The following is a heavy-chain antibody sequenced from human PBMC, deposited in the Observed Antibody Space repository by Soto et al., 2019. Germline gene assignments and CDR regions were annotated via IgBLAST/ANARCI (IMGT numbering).Heavy chain of an antibody. CDR3: ARDGGQIYDFWSGPLVNYYYYNMDV. Sequence: GASVKVSCKASGYTFNSYVVHWVRQAPGQRLEWMGWINAGNGNTKYPQKFQGRVTITRDTSASTVYMEVSSLRSEDTAVYYCARDGGQIYDFWSGPLVNYYYYNMDVWGKGTTVTVSS. J-gene: IGHJ6*03. V-gene: IGHV1-3*01. D-gene: IGHD3-3*01. CDR2: INAGNGNT. CDR1: GYTFNSYV.